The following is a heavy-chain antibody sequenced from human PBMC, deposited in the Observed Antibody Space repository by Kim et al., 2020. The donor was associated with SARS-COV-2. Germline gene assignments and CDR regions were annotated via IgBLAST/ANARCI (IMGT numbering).Heavy chain of an antibody. D-gene: IGHD3-9*01. CDR3: ARERHDILTGARTIDD. Sequence: SETLSLTCAVYGGTFSGYYWSWIRQSPDKGLEWIGEISHSGSTNYNPSLKSRVIISVDTSKNQFSLKLSSVTAADAAVYFCARERHDILTGARTIDDWGQGTPVTVSS. CDR1: GGTFSGYY. CDR2: ISHSGST. V-gene: IGHV4-34*01. J-gene: IGHJ4*02.